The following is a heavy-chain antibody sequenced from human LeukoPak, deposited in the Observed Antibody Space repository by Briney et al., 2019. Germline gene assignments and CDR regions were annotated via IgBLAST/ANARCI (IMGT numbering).Heavy chain of an antibody. D-gene: IGHD1-1*01. CDR1: GFTFSSYS. Sequence: GGSLRLSCAASGFTFSSYSMNWVRQAPGKGLEWVSSISSSSSYIYYADSVKGRFTTSRDNAKNSLYLQMNSLRAEDTAVYYCARDLAGGSAFDIWGQGTMVTVSS. J-gene: IGHJ3*02. V-gene: IGHV3-21*01. CDR3: ARDLAGGSAFDI. CDR2: ISSSSSYI.